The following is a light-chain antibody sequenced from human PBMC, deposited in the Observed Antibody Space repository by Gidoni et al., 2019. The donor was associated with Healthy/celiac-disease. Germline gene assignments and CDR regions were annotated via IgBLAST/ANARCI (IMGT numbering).Light chain of an antibody. CDR2: WAS. CDR3: QQYYSTPSWT. Sequence: DIVMTQSPDSLAVSLGDRATINCKSSQSVLYSSNNKNYLAWYQQKPGQPPKLLIYWASTREYGVPDRFSGSGSGTDFTITISSLQAEDVAVYYCQQYYSTPSWTFGQGTKVEIK. J-gene: IGKJ1*01. V-gene: IGKV4-1*01. CDR1: QSVLYSSNNKNY.